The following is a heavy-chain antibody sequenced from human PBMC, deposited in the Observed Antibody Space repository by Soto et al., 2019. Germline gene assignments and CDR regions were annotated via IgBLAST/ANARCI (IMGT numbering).Heavy chain of an antibody. CDR2: MYNTGST. V-gene: IGHV4-59*01. CDR3: ARDLWGYCGTDCYPLDV. J-gene: IGHJ6*02. Sequence: SEALSLTCTFSCGSISGYYLSLILQPPWKGLEWIGYMYNTGSTVYNPSFKSRVTISVDTSKNQFSLKLNSVTAADTAVYYCARDLWGYCGTDCYPLDVWGQGTTVTVSS. CDR1: CGSISGYY. D-gene: IGHD2-21*02.